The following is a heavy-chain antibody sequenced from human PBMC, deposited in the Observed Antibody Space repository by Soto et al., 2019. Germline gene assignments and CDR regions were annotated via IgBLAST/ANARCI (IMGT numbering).Heavy chain of an antibody. CDR2: IYWTGDE. CDR3: ARGLASLPVFAFDV. D-gene: IGHD3-3*02. V-gene: IGHV2-5*01. Sequence: GLDLAWLALIYWTGDEHYRPSLRSRLTITKDTSKNQVVLIMTNMDPMDTATYYCARGLASLPVFAFDVWGQGTTVTVSS. J-gene: IGHJ3*01.